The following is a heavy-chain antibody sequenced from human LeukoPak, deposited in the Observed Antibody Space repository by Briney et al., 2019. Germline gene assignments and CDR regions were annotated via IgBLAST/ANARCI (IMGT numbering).Heavy chain of an antibody. J-gene: IGHJ3*02. CDR2: IYPGDSDT. CDR3: ARQLYCGGDCYHDAFDI. V-gene: IGHV5-51*01. D-gene: IGHD2-21*02. Sequence: GESLKISCKGSGYSFTSYWIGWVRPMPGKGLEWMGIIYPGDSDTRYSPSFQGQVTISADKSISTAYLQWSSLKASDTAMYYCARQLYCGGDCYHDAFDIWGQGTMVTVSS. CDR1: GYSFTSYW.